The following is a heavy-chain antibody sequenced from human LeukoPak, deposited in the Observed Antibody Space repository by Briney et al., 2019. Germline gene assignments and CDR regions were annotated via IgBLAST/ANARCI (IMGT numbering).Heavy chain of an antibody. Sequence: SVKVSCKASGGTFSSYAISWVRQAPGQGLEWMGGIIPIFGTANYAQKFQGRVTITADESTSTAYMELSSLRSEDTAVYYCARSTALLGSSWYVIGYFDYWGQGTLVTVSS. CDR2: IIPIFGTA. CDR1: GGTFSSYA. J-gene: IGHJ4*02. D-gene: IGHD6-13*01. V-gene: IGHV1-69*13. CDR3: ARSTALLGSSWYVIGYFDY.